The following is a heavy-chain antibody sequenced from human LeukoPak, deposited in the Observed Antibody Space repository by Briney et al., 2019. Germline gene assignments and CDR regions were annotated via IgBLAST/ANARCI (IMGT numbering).Heavy chain of an antibody. J-gene: IGHJ6*03. Sequence: TSETLSLTCAVYGGSFSGYYWSWIRQPPGKGLEWIGEINHSGSTNYNPSLKSRVTISVDTSKNQFSLTLSSVTAADTAVYYCARGKHYYGSGSYYIVNYYYYMDVWGKGTTVTVSS. CDR1: GGSFSGYY. CDR2: INHSGST. V-gene: IGHV4-34*01. D-gene: IGHD3-10*01. CDR3: ARGKHYYGSGSYYIVNYYYYMDV.